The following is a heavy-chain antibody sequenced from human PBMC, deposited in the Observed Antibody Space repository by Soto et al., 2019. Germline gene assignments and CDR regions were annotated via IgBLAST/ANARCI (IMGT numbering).Heavy chain of an antibody. CDR1: GGSFSGYY. CDR3: ARGVSSSWYPYYYGMDV. Sequence: SETLSLTCAVYGGSFSGYYWSWIRQPPGKGLEWIGEINHSGSTNYNPSLKSRVTISVDTSKNQFSLKLSSVTAADTAVYYCARGVSSSWYPYYYGMDVWGQGTTVTVSS. V-gene: IGHV4-34*01. D-gene: IGHD6-13*01. CDR2: INHSGST. J-gene: IGHJ6*02.